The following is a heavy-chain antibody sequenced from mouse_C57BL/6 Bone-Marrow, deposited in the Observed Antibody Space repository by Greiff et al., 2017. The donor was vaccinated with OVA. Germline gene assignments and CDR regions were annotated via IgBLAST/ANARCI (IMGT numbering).Heavy chain of an antibody. V-gene: IGHV14-4*01. CDR1: GFNIKDDY. CDR2: IDPENGDT. Sequence: DVQLQESGAELVRPGASVKLSCTASGFNIKDDYMHWVKQRPEQGLEWIGWIDPENGDTEYASKFQGKATITADTSSNTAYLQLSSLTSEDTAVYYCTTSPVVAGGYWGQGTTLTVSS. CDR3: TTSPVVAGGY. D-gene: IGHD1-1*01. J-gene: IGHJ2*01.